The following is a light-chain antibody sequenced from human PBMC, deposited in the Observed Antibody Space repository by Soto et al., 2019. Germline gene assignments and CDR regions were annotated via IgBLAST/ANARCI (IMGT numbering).Light chain of an antibody. V-gene: IGKV1-8*01. J-gene: IGKJ4*01. CDR3: QQYYSYPPT. CDR1: QGISSY. CDR2: AAS. Sequence: IQLTQSPSSFSASTGDRVTITCRASQGISSYLAWYQQKPGKAPKLLIYAASTLQSGVPSRFSGSGSGTDFTLTISCLQSEDFATYYCQQYYSYPPTFGGGTKVEIK.